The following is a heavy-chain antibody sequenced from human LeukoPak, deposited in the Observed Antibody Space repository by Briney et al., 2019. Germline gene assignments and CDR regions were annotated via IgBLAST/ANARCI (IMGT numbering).Heavy chain of an antibody. D-gene: IGHD3-9*01. CDR1: GGTFSSYA. V-gene: IGHV1-69*01. Sequence: EASVKVSCKASGGTFSSYAISWVRQAPGQGLEWMGGIIPIFGTANYAQKFQGRVTITADESTSTAYMELSSLRSEDTAVSYCARDYDKGRGYHQGIDYWGQGALVTVSS. CDR3: ARDYDKGRGYHQGIDY. CDR2: IIPIFGTA. J-gene: IGHJ4*02.